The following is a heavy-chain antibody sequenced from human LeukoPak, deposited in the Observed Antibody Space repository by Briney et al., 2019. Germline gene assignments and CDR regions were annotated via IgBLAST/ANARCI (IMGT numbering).Heavy chain of an antibody. D-gene: IGHD3-10*01. CDR2: MSISGYT. CDR3: ARGSVERGSGSDFPN. J-gene: IGHJ4*02. V-gene: IGHV4-4*07. Sequence: SETLSLTCTVSGGSISSFYWSWIREPAGKGLEWIGRMSISGYTNYNPSLKSRVTVSVDTSKHQHSLKLSSVTAADTAVYYCARGSVERGSGSDFPNWGQGTLVTVSS. CDR1: GGSISSFY.